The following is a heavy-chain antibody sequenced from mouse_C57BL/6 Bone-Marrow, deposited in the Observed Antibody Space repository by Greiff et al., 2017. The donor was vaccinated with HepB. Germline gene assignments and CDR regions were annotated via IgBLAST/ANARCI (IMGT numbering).Heavy chain of an antibody. D-gene: IGHD1-1*01. V-gene: IGHV7-1*01. J-gene: IGHJ1*03. CDR2: SRNKANDYTT. CDR3: ARDEGSSSYWYFDV. CDR1: GFTFSDFY. Sequence: EVQLVESGGGLVQSGRSLRLSCATSGFTFSDFYMEWVRQAPGKGLEWIAASRNKANDYTTEYSASVKGRFIVSRDTSQSILYLQMNALRAEDTAIYYCARDEGSSSYWYFDVWGTGTTVTVSS.